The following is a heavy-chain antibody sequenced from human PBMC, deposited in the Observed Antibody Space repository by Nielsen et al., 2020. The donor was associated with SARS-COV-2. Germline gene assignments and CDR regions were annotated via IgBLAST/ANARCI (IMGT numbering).Heavy chain of an antibody. V-gene: IGHV1-18*01. CDR1: GYTFTTYG. CDR2: ISAYNGNT. J-gene: IGHJ6*02. CDR3: ARDKNVRLGYYYATDV. Sequence: ASVKVSCKASGYTFTTYGISWVRQAPGQGLEWMGWISAYNGNTHYAQKLQVRVTMTTDTSTSTAYMELRSLRSDDTAVYYCARDKNVRLGYYYATDVWGQGTTVTVSS. D-gene: IGHD1-1*01.